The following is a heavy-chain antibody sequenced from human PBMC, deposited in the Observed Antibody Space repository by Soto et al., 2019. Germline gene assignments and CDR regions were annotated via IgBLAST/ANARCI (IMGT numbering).Heavy chain of an antibody. CDR2: ISGSGGST. J-gene: IGHJ5*02. CDR3: AKPDPTYGDYDNWFDP. CDR1: GFTFSSYA. V-gene: IGHV3-23*01. D-gene: IGHD4-17*01. Sequence: GGSLRLSCAASGFTFSSYAMSWVRQAPGKGLEWVSAISGSGGSTYYADSVKGRFTISRDNSKNTLYLQMNSLRAEDTAVYYCAKPDPTYGDYDNWFDPWGQGTLVTVSS.